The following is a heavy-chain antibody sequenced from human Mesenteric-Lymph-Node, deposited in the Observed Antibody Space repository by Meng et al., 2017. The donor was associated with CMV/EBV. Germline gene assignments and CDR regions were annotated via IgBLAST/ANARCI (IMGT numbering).Heavy chain of an antibody. Sequence: GESLKISCAASGFTFSSYEMNWVRQAPGKGLEWVSYISSSGSAIYYADSVKGRFTISRDNAKNSLYLQMNSLRAEDTALYYCAKDEYVLGGITGTTVDYWGQGTLVTVSS. CDR2: ISSSGSAI. CDR3: AKDEYVLGGITGTTVDY. CDR1: GFTFSSYE. J-gene: IGHJ4*02. V-gene: IGHV3-48*03. D-gene: IGHD1-7*01.